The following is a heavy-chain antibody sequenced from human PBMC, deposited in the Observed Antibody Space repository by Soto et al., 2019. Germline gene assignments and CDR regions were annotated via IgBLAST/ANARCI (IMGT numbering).Heavy chain of an antibody. CDR3: ARDLPQYGSAGSCYPDS. D-gene: IGHD2-15*01. CDR2: ISYHGSNK. J-gene: IGHJ4*02. CDR1: GFTFSTYA. V-gene: IGHV3-30-3*01. Sequence: QVQLVESGGGVVQPGRSLRLSCAASGFTFSTYAMHWVRQAPGKGLAWVAIISYHGSNKYYADSVKGRFTISRDDPNNTLYLQMNSLRPEDTAVYYCARDLPQYGSAGSCYPDSWGQGTLVTVSS.